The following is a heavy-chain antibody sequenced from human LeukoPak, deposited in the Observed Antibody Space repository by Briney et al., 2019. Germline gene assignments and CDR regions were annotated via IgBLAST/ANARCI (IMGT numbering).Heavy chain of an antibody. CDR1: GFTFDDYG. D-gene: IGHD2-15*01. CDR2: INWNGGST. CDR3: ARSGGYCSGGSCYSRFDYYYYMDV. V-gene: IGHV3-20*04. Sequence: GGSLRLSCAASGFTFDDYGMSWVRQAPGKGLEWVSGINWNGGSTGYADSVKGRFTISRDNAKNSLYLQMNSLRAEDTALYYCARSGGYCSGGSCYSRFDYYYYMDVWGKGTTVTVSS. J-gene: IGHJ6*03.